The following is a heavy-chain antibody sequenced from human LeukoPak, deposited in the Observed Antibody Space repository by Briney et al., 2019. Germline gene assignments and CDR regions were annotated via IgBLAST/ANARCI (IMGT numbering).Heavy chain of an antibody. V-gene: IGHV3-53*01. Sequence: GGSLRLSCAASGFTVSGNYMSWVRQAPGKGLEWVSIIYPGDSTYYADSVKGRFTISRNNSKNTLDLQMNSLRAEDTAVYFCARPTSGQSFDIWDQGTMVTVSS. D-gene: IGHD6-19*01. CDR2: IYPGDST. CDR1: GFTVSGNY. CDR3: ARPTSGQSFDI. J-gene: IGHJ3*02.